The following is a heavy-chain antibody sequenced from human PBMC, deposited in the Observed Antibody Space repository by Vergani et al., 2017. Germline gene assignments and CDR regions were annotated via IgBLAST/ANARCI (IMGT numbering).Heavy chain of an antibody. V-gene: IGHV4-39*01. J-gene: IGHJ5*02. Sequence: QLQLPESGPGLVKPSATLSLTCSVSGASIRSSNYYWGWIRQPPGKGLEWIASIYYSGSTYYNPSLKSRVPISVDTSKNQFSLKLSSVTAADTAVYFCARHSTVEWLVKLGWIDPWGQGILVTVSS. CDR2: IYYSGST. CDR3: ARHSTVEWLVKLGWIDP. CDR1: GASIRSSNYY. D-gene: IGHD6-19*01.